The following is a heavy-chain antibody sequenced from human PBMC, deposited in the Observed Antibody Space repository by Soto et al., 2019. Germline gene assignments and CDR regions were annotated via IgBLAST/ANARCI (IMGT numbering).Heavy chain of an antibody. CDR3: GRGRSGELVVFY. CDR1: GYTFTGYY. J-gene: IGHJ4*02. D-gene: IGHD1-7*01. V-gene: IGHV1-2*02. CDR2: ISPKSGST. Sequence: QVQLVQSGAEVKDSGASVKVSCKASGYTFTGYYIHWVRQAPGQGLEWVGEISPKSGSTRYAQKFQGRVTMTKDTSINTVYMELSNLSPDDTAVYYCGRGRSGELVVFYWGQGTLVTVHS.